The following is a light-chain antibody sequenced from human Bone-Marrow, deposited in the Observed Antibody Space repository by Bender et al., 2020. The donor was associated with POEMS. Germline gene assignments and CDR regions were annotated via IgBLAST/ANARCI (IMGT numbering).Light chain of an antibody. CDR3: LGWGSSDVI. V-gene: IGLV3-1*01. CDR2: QDI. CDR1: KLGDKN. J-gene: IGLJ2*01. Sequence: SYELSQPPSVSVSPGQTASITCSGEKLGDKNACWYQQKPGQSPVLVIYQDIKRPSGIPERFSGSNSGNTATLTVTETQAMDEADYYCLGWGSSDVIFGGGTKLTVL.